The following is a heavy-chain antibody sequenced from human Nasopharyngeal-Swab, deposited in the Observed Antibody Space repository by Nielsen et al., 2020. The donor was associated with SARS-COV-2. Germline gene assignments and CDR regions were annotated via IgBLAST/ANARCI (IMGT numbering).Heavy chain of an antibody. CDR1: GFTFSSYG. Sequence: LSLTCAASGFTFSSYGMHWVRQAPGKGLGWVAVISYDGSNKYYADSVKGRFTISRDNSKNTLYLQMNSLRAEDTAVYYCAKTRGYDFWSGLTGYWGQGTLVTVSS. J-gene: IGHJ4*02. CDR2: ISYDGSNK. D-gene: IGHD3-3*01. V-gene: IGHV3-30*18. CDR3: AKTRGYDFWSGLTGY.